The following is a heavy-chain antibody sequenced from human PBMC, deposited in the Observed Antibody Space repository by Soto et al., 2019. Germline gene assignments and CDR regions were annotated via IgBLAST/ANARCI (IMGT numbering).Heavy chain of an antibody. Sequence: KVYWKAAGYGFSVYPVERARQTRGQRLEWIGWIVVGSGNTNYAQKFQERVTITRDMSTSTAYMELSSLRSEDTAVYYCAAVPPSGSYTSYRMDVWGHGSTVAASS. CDR1: GYGFSVYP. CDR2: IVVGSGNT. CDR3: AAVPPSGSYTSYRMDV. V-gene: IGHV1-58*01. J-gene: IGHJ6*02. D-gene: IGHD1-26*01.